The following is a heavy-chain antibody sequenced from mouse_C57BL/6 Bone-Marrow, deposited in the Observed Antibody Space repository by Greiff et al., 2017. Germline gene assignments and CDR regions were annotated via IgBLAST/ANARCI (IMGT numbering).Heavy chain of an antibody. CDR1: GYSFTGYY. CDR3: AINRLLTFSF. CDR2: INPSTGGT. J-gene: IGHJ3*01. Sequence: EVQLQQSGPELVKPGASVKISCKASGYSFTGYYMNWVKQSPEKSLEWIGEINPSTGGTTYNQKFKAKATLTVDKSSSTAYMQLKSLTSENSAVYYCAINRLLTFSFWGQGTLVTVSA. V-gene: IGHV1-42*01.